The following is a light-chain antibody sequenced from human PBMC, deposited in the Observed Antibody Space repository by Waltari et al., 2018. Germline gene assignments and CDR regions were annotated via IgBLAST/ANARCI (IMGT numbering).Light chain of an antibody. CDR3: SAWDSNLSAYV. J-gene: IGLJ1*01. V-gene: IGLV10-54*04. CDR1: INNVGNQG. Sequence: QAGLTQPPSVSKGLRQTATLTCTGNINNVGNQGAAWQQQHQGRPPKVQTYRNNNRPSGISERFSASRSGNTASLTITGLQPEDEADYYCSAWDSNLSAYVFGTGTKVTVL. CDR2: RNN.